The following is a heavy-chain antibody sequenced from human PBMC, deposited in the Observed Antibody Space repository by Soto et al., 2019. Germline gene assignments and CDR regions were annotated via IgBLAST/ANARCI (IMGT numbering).Heavy chain of an antibody. CDR2: ISSSGSTI. CDR1: GFTFSDSY. V-gene: IGHV3-11*01. CDR3: ARDRYGGDYFDY. J-gene: IGHJ4*02. D-gene: IGHD3-16*01. Sequence: GGSLRLSCAASGFTFSDSYMNWIRQAPGKGLEWVSYISSSGSTIYYADSVKGRFTISRDNAKNSLYLQMNSLRAEDTAVYYCARDRYGGDYFDYGGQGTLVTVSS.